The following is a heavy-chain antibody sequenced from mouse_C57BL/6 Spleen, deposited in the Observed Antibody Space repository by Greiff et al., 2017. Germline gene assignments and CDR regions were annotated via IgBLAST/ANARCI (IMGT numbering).Heavy chain of an antibody. CDR2: IDPEDGDT. J-gene: IGHJ2*01. CDR1: GFNIKDYY. V-gene: IGHV14-1*01. Sequence: VQLQQSGAELVRPGASVKLSCTASGFNIKDYYMHWVKQRPEQGLEWIGRIDPEDGDTEYAPKFPGKATMTADTSSNTAYLQLSSLTSEDSAVYYCARRSNYVYEDDDWGQGTTLTVSS. CDR3: ARRSNYVYEDDD. D-gene: IGHD2-2*01.